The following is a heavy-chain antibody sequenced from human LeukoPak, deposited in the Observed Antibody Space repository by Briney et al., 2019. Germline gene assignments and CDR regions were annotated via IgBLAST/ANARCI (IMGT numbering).Heavy chain of an antibody. V-gene: IGHV4-59*12. CDR3: ARPCGGDCYPPQYYFDY. Sequence: SETLSLTCTVSGGSISSYYWSWIRQPPGKGLEWIGYIYYSGSTNYNPSLKSRVTISVDTSKNQFSLKLSSVTAADTAVYYCARPCGGDCYPPQYYFDYWGQGTLVTVSP. CDR1: GGSISSYY. J-gene: IGHJ4*02. D-gene: IGHD2-21*02. CDR2: IYYSGST.